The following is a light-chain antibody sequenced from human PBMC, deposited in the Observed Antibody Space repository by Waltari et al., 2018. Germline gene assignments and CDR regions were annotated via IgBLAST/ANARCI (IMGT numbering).Light chain of an antibody. CDR3: SSYTTRSTWV. J-gene: IGLJ3*02. Sequence: QSALTQPASVSGSPGQSITISCTGTSSYVGVYNYFSWFQQHPDKAPRLLIFDVTNRPSGVSNRFSGAKSGNTASLTISGLQAEDEADYYCSSYTTRSTWVFGGGTKLTVL. CDR1: SSYVGVYNY. CDR2: DVT. V-gene: IGLV2-14*03.